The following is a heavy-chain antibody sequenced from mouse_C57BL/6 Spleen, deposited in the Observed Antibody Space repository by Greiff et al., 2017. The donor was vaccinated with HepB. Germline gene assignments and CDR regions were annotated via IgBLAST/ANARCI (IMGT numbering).Heavy chain of an antibody. D-gene: IGHD1-1*01. Sequence: VKLQESGAELVKPGASVKISCKASGYAFSSYWMNWVKQRPGKGLEWIGQIYPGDGDTNYNGKFKGKATLTADKSSRTAYMQLSSLTSEDSAVYLCARMYYGSRFDYWGQGTTLTVAS. J-gene: IGHJ2*01. CDR2: IYPGDGDT. V-gene: IGHV1-80*01. CDR3: ARMYYGSRFDY. CDR1: GYAFSSYW.